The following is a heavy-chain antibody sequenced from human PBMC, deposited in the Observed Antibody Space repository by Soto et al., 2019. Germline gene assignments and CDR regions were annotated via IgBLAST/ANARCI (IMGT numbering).Heavy chain of an antibody. CDR2: IYYSGST. CDR1: GGSISSSSYY. CDR3: ARAPLHPDY. V-gene: IGHV4-39*06. J-gene: IGHJ4*02. Sequence: PSETLSLTCTVSGGSISSSSYYWGWIRQPPGKGLEWIGSIYYSGSTYYNPSLKSRVTISVDTSKNQFPLKLSSVTAADTAVYYCARAPLHPDYWGQGTLVTVSS. D-gene: IGHD4-4*01.